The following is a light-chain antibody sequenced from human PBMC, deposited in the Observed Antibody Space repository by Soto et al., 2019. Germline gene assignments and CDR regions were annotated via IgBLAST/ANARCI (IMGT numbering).Light chain of an antibody. CDR2: LSSDGSH. CDR1: SGHSSYA. V-gene: IGLV4-69*01. CDR3: QTWDTGARVV. J-gene: IGLJ2*01. Sequence: QLVLTQSPSASASLGASVKLTCTLSSGHSSYAIAWHQQQPEKGPRYLMKLSSDGSHSKGDGIPDRFSGSSPGAERYLPISRLQSEDEADYYCQTWDTGARVVFGGGTKVTVL.